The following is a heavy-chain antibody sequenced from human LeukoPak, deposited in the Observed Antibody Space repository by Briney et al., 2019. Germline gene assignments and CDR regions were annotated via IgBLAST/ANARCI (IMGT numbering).Heavy chain of an antibody. Sequence: GGSLRLSCAASGFTFSRYWMSWVRQAPGKGLEWVANIKEDETEKYYVDSVKGRFSISRDSAKNSLFLQMNNLRAEDTAVYYCARDRYFSVWGQGTLVTVSS. CDR1: GFTFSRYW. CDR3: ARDRYFSV. V-gene: IGHV3-7*01. CDR2: IKEDETEK. J-gene: IGHJ4*02. D-gene: IGHD2-15*01.